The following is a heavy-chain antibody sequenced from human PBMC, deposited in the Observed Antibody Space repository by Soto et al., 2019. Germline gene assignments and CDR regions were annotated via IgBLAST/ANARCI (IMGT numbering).Heavy chain of an antibody. D-gene: IGHD6-6*01. CDR2: IIPIFGTA. V-gene: IGHV1-69*13. CDR1: GGTFSSYA. CDR3: ARDLPYSSSSGLWFDP. Sequence: ASVKVSCKASGGTFSSYAISWVRQAPGQGLEWMGGIIPIFGTANYAQKFQGRVTITADESTSTAYMELSSLRSEDTAVYYCARDLPYSSSSGLWFDPWGQGTLVTVSS. J-gene: IGHJ5*02.